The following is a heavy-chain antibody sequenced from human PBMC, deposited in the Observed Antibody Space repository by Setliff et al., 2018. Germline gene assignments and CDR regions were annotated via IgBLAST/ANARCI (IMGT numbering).Heavy chain of an antibody. D-gene: IGHD5-18*01. Sequence: SVKVSCKASGGTFSGYGISWVRQAPGQGLEWMGGTIPIFGTTNYAQKFQGRVTIITDESTSTAYMELSSLTSADTAVYYCAREGVDTRSSTDYRYYMDVWGKGTTVTVSS. CDR1: GGTFSGYG. J-gene: IGHJ6*03. CDR2: TIPIFGTT. CDR3: AREGVDTRSSTDYRYYMDV. V-gene: IGHV1-69*05.